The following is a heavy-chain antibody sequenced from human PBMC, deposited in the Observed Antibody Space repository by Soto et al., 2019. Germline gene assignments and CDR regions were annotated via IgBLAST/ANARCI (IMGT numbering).Heavy chain of an antibody. CDR3: ARIDCTGNNCNPYYHYGMDV. V-gene: IGHV3-33*01. J-gene: IGHJ6*02. CDR1: GLTFSTYG. Sequence: GGSLRLSCAASGLTFSTYGMHWVRQIPGNGLQWVAIIWYDGSIKYDADSVKGRFTISRDNSKNTLYLQMNSLRDEDTAVYYCARIDCTGNNCNPYYHYGMDVWGQGTTVTVSS. D-gene: IGHD2-8*02. CDR2: IWYDGSIK.